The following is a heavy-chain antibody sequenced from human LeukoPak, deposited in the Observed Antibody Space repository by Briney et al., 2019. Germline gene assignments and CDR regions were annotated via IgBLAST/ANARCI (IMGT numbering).Heavy chain of an antibody. CDR2: IKTDGSTT. D-gene: IGHD6-13*01. CDR3: ATSVSQYRISWYLCDY. CDR1: GFSLSSAW. Sequence: AGSLSLSCAASGFSLSSAWMHWGRQAPGEGLVWVSRIKTDGSTTNYTDSVKGRFTISRDNAKNPLYLQRNSVRADHTAVYYGATSVSQYRISWYLCDYRGEGGMVSVSS. J-gene: IGHJ4*02. V-gene: IGHV3-74*01.